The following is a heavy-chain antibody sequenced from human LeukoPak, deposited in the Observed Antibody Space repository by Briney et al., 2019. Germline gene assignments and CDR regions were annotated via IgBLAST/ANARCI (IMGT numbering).Heavy chain of an antibody. V-gene: IGHV1-24*01. Sequence: ASVKVSCKVSGYTLTELSMHWVRQAPGKGLEWMGGFDPEDGETIYAQKFQGRVTMTEDTSTDTAYMELSSLRSDDTAVYYCARERGAYYYDSSGYYSDYWGQGTLVTVSS. CDR3: ARERGAYYYDSSGYYSDY. D-gene: IGHD3-22*01. CDR1: GYTLTELS. J-gene: IGHJ4*02. CDR2: FDPEDGET.